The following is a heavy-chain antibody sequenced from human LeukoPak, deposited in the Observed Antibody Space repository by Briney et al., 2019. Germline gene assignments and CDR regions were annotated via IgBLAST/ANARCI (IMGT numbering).Heavy chain of an antibody. CDR1: GFTVNNEY. CDR3: ARGWEWEFLFDS. D-gene: IGHD1-26*01. Sequence: RAGGSLRLSCAASGFTVNNEYMYWVRQAPGRGLECVSLIYADGRTFYADSVKGRFTISRDNSKNTLCLQMNSLRAEDTAIYYCARGWEWEFLFDSCGQGTLVTVSS. J-gene: IGHJ4*02. V-gene: IGHV3-66*01. CDR2: IYADGRT.